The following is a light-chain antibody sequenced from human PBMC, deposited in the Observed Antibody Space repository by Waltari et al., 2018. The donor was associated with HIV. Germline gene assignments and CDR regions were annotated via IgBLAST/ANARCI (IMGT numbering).Light chain of an antibody. V-gene: IGLV3-21*02. Sequence: SYVLTQPPSVSVAPGQTARITCGGNNIGSKSMYWYQQRPGQAPVLVVYADDDRPSGITERFSGSNSGNTATLSISRVEAGDEADYYCQVWDSSRDLVVFGGGTKLTVL. CDR2: ADD. CDR3: QVWDSSRDLVV. J-gene: IGLJ2*01. CDR1: NIGSKS.